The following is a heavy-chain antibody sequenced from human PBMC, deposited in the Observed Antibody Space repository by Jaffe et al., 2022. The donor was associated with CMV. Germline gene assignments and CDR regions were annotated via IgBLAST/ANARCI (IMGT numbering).Heavy chain of an antibody. CDR3: ARHSRRVVAPTKLNWFDP. CDR2: IYYSGST. D-gene: IGHD2-15*01. V-gene: IGHV4-59*08. Sequence: QVQLQESGPGLVKPSETLSLTCTVSGGSISSYYWSWIRQPPGKGLEWIGYIYYSGSTNYNPSLKSRVTISVDTSKNQFSLKLSSVTAADTAVYYCARHSRRVVAPTKLNWFDPWGQGTLVTVSS. CDR1: GGSISSYY. J-gene: IGHJ5*02.